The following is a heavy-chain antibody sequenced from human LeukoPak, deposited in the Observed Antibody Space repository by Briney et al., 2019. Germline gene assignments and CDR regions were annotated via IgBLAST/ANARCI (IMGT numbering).Heavy chain of an antibody. CDR3: ARGLYYGGNQRAHDAFDI. CDR2: FNPASGGT. J-gene: IGHJ3*02. V-gene: IGHV1-2*02. D-gene: IGHD4-23*01. Sequence: WASVKVSCKASGYIFTGYYMHWVRQAPGQGLGWMGWFNPASGGTKYAQKFQGRVTMTRDTSINTAYMELSSLGLDDTAVYYCARGLYYGGNQRAHDAFDIWGQGTLVTVSS. CDR1: GYIFTGYY.